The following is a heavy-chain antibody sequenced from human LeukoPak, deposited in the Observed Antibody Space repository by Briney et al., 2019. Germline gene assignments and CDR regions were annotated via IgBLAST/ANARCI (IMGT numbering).Heavy chain of an antibody. Sequence: GRSLRLSCAASGFTFSSYAMHWVRQAPGKGLEWVAVISYDGSNKYYADSVKGRFTISRDNSKNTLYLQMNSLRVEDTAVYYCAKDPVGYCSSTSCYKYFQHWGQGTLVTVSS. CDR1: GFTFSSYA. J-gene: IGHJ1*01. CDR3: AKDPVGYCSSTSCYKYFQH. D-gene: IGHD2-2*02. V-gene: IGHV3-30-3*01. CDR2: ISYDGSNK.